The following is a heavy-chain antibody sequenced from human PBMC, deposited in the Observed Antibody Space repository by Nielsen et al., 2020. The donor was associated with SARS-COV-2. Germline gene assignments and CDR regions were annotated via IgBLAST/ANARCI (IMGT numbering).Heavy chain of an antibody. CDR2: ISWNSGSI. V-gene: IGHV3-9*01. D-gene: IGHD6-13*01. J-gene: IGHJ4*02. CDR1: GFTFDDYA. Sequence: SLKISCAASGFTFDDYAMHWVRQAPGRGLEWVSGISWNSGSIGHADSVKGRFTISRDNSKNSLYLQMNSLRTEDTALYYCAKEGASSSWLNLDYWGQGTLVTVSS. CDR3: AKEGASSSWLNLDY.